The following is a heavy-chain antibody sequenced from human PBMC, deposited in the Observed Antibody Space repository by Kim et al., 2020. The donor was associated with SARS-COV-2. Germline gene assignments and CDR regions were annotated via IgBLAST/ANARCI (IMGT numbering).Heavy chain of an antibody. CDR3: ARIGGDDYGDYDLIFDY. Sequence: ASVKVSCKASGYTFTSYGISWVRQAPGQGLEWMGWISAYNGNTNYAQKLQGRVTMTTDTSTSTAYMELRSLRSDDTAVYYCARIGGDDYGDYDLIFDYWGQGTLVTVSS. J-gene: IGHJ4*02. V-gene: IGHV1-18*01. CDR2: ISAYNGNT. CDR1: GYTFTSYG. D-gene: IGHD4-17*01.